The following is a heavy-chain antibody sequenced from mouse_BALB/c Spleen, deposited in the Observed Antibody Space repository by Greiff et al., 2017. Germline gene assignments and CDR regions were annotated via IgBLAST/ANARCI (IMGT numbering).Heavy chain of an antibody. D-gene: IGHD2-10*02. J-gene: IGHJ1*01. Sequence: EVKLMESGAELVRSGASVKLSCTASGFNIKDYYMHWVKQRPEQGLEWIGWIDPENGDTEYAPKFQGKATMTADTSSNTAYLQLSSLTSEDAAVYYCSAGYGNYGWYFDVWGAGTTVTVSS. CDR1: GFNIKDYY. CDR2: IDPENGDT. V-gene: IGHV14-4*02. CDR3: SAGYGNYGWYFDV.